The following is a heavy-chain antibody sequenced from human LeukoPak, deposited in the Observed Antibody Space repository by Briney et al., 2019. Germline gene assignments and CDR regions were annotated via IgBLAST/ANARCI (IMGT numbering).Heavy chain of an antibody. J-gene: IGHJ4*02. V-gene: IGHV3-53*01. CDR1: GFTVSSNY. CDR3: VRGSYPPPYCFDY. CDR2: IYAGGST. D-gene: IGHD1-26*01. Sequence: PGGSLRLSCAASGFTVSSNYMSWVRQAAGKGLEWVSVIYAGGSTYYADSVRGRFIISRDNSKNTLYLQINSLRAEDTAVYYCVRGSYPPPYCFDYWGQGTLVTVSS.